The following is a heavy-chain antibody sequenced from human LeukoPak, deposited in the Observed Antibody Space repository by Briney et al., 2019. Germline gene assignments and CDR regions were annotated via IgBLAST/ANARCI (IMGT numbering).Heavy chain of an antibody. J-gene: IGHJ4*02. CDR2: IYYSGST. Sequence: SETLSLTCTASGGSISSYYWSWIRQPPGKGLEWIGYIYYSGSTNYNPSLKSRVTISVDTSKNQFSLKLSSVTAADTAVYYCARRRYYGSGSFFWYIDYWGQGTLVTVSS. CDR1: GGSISSYY. V-gene: IGHV4-59*12. CDR3: ARRRYYGSGSFFWYIDY. D-gene: IGHD3-10*01.